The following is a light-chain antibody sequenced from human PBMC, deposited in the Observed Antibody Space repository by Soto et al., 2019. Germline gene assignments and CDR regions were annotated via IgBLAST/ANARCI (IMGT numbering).Light chain of an antibody. CDR1: SSDVGAYNY. CDR3: SSYTSSNTYV. CDR2: DVS. Sequence: QSALTQPASVSGSPGQSITISCTGTSSDVGAYNYVSWYQQHPGKAPKLMIYDVSNRPSGVSNLFSGSKSGNTASLTISGLQAEDEADYYCSSYTSSNTYVFGTGTKVTVL. V-gene: IGLV2-14*03. J-gene: IGLJ1*01.